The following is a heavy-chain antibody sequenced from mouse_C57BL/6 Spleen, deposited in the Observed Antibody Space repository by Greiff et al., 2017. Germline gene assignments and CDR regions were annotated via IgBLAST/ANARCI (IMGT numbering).Heavy chain of an antibody. D-gene: IGHD1-1*01. Sequence: VQLQQSGPELVKPGASVKISCKASGYAFSSSWMNWVKQRPGKGLEWIGRIYPGDGDTKYNGKFKGKATLAADKSSSTAYMQLSSLTSEDSSVYFGARDYGSRAWFAYWGQGTLVTVSA. CDR3: ARDYGSRAWFAY. CDR1: GYAFSSSW. V-gene: IGHV1-82*01. J-gene: IGHJ3*01. CDR2: IYPGDGDT.